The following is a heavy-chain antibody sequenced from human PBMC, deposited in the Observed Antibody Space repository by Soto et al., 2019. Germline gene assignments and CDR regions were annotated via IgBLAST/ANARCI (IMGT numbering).Heavy chain of an antibody. CDR2: ITAGNGNT. CDR1: GYTFTSYA. J-gene: IGHJ4*02. D-gene: IGHD3-10*01. Sequence: QVQLVQSGAEEKKPGASVKVSCKASGYTFTSYAMHWVRQAPGQRLAWMGWITAGNGNTKYSQKFQGRVTITRATSASTAYMELSSLTADDTAVYYCAIGSAAAFDYWGQGTLVTVSS. CDR3: AIGSAAAFDY. V-gene: IGHV1-3*05.